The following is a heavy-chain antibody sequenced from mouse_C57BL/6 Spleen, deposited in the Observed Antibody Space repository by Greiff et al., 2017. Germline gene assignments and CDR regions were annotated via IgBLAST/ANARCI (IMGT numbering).Heavy chain of an antibody. CDR1: GYSITSGYY. D-gene: IGHD1-1*01. CDR3: AREGPNYGSSLYYAMDD. CDR2: ISYDGSN. Sequence: EVKVEESGPGLVKPSQSLSLTCSVTGYSITSGYYWNWIRQFPGNKLEWMGYISYDGSNNYNPSLKNRISITRDTSKNQFCLKLNSVTTEDTATYYGAREGPNYGSSLYYAMDDWGQGTSVTVSS. V-gene: IGHV3-6*01. J-gene: IGHJ4*01.